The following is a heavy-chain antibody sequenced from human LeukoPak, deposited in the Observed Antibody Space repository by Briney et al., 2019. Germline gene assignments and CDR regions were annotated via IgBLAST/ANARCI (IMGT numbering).Heavy chain of an antibody. J-gene: IGHJ6*02. CDR3: TSYGDYSPYYYGMDV. V-gene: IGHV3-73*01. D-gene: IGHD4-17*01. Sequence: PGGSLRLSCAASGLTFSGSAMHWARQASGKGLEWVGRIRSKANSYATAYAASVKGRFTISRDDSKNTAYLQMNSLKTEDTAVYYCTSYGDYSPYYYGMDVWGQGTTVTVSS. CDR2: IRSKANSYAT. CDR1: GLTFSGSA.